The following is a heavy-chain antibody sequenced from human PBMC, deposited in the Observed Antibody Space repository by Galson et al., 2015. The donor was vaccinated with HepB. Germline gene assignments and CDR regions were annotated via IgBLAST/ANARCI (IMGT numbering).Heavy chain of an antibody. V-gene: IGHV3-53*01. CDR3: ARDLEAGGYYGSGTKYYSYYGMVV. D-gene: IGHD3-10*01. J-gene: IGHJ6*02. Sequence: SLRLSCAASGLTVSSNYMSWVRQAPGKGLEWVSVIYSGGSTYYADSVKGRFTISRDNSKNTLYLQMNSLRAEDAAVYYCARDLEAGGYYGSGTKYYSYYGMVVWGQGTTVTVSS. CDR1: GLTVSSNY. CDR2: IYSGGST.